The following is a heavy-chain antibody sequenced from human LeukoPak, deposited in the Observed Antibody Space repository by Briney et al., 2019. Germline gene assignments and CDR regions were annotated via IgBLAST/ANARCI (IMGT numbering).Heavy chain of an antibody. V-gene: IGHV4-4*02. J-gene: IGHJ4*02. D-gene: IGHD6-13*01. CDR1: GGSISSSNW. CDR2: IYHSGST. Sequence: SETLSLTCAVSGGSISSSNWWSWVRQPPGKGLEWIGEIYHSGSTNYNPSLKSRVTISVDKSKNQFSLKLSSVTAADTAVYYCARGPKYSSSWYGDYFDYWGQGTLVTVSS. CDR3: ARGPKYSSSWYGDYFDY.